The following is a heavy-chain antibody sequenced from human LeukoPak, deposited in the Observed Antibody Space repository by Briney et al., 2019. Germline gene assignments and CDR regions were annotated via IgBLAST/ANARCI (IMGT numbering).Heavy chain of an antibody. D-gene: IGHD5-24*01. CDR3: ARIRDGYNGAYDI. J-gene: IGHJ3*02. CDR2: ISAYNGDT. V-gene: IGHV1-18*01. CDR1: GYTFTSWG. Sequence: ASVKVSCKASGYTFTSWGISWVRQAPGQGLEWMGWISAYNGDTNYAQNFQGRVTMTRDTSTSTVYMELSSLRSEDTAIYYCARIRDGYNGAYDIWGQGTVVTVPS.